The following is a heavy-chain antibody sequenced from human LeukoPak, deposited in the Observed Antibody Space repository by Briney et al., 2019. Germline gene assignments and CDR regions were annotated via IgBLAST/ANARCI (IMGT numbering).Heavy chain of an antibody. CDR1: GGTFSSYA. Sequence: GASVKVSCKASGGTFSSYAISWVRQAPGQGLEWMGGIIPIFGTANCAQKFQGRVTITADESTSTAYMELSSLRSEDTAVYYCAREDSSSGYFDYWGQGTLVTVSS. CDR2: IIPIFGTA. J-gene: IGHJ4*02. D-gene: IGHD6-13*01. CDR3: AREDSSSGYFDY. V-gene: IGHV1-69*13.